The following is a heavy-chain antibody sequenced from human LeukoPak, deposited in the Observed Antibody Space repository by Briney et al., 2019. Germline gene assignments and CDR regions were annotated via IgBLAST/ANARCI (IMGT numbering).Heavy chain of an antibody. Sequence: GGSLRLSCAASGFTFSSYGMHWVRQAPGKGLEWVAVISYDGSNKYYADSVKGRFTISRDNSKNTLYLQMNSLRAEDTAVYYCAKDGVTIRGFYFDYWGQGTLVTVSS. D-gene: IGHD4-17*01. CDR2: ISYDGSNK. CDR1: GFTFSSYG. CDR3: AKDGVTIRGFYFDY. J-gene: IGHJ4*02. V-gene: IGHV3-30*18.